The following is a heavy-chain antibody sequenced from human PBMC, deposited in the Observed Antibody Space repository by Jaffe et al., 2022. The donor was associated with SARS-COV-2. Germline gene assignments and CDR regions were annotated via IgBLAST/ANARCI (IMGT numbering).Heavy chain of an antibody. CDR3: AKDIGAGDGELLPLLVY. Sequence: EVQLVESGGGLVQPGRSLRLSCAASGFTFDDYAMHWVRQAPGKGLEWVSGISWNSGSIGYADSVKGRFTISRDNAKNSLYLQMNSLRAEDTALYYCAKDIGAGDGELLPLLVYWGQGTLVTVSS. J-gene: IGHJ4*02. V-gene: IGHV3-9*01. CDR1: GFTFDDYA. CDR2: ISWNSGSI. D-gene: IGHD1-26*01.